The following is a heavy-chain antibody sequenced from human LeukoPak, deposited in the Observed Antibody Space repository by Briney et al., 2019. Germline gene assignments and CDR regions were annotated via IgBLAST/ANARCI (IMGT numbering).Heavy chain of an antibody. V-gene: IGHV4-34*01. J-gene: IGHJ3*02. Sequence: SETLSLTCAVYGGSFSGYYWRWIRQPPGKGLEWIGEINHSGSTNYNPSLKSRVTISVDTSKNQFSLKLSSVTAADTAVYYCATTGGGGGILSYHAFAIWGQGTMVTVSS. D-gene: IGHD2-15*01. CDR1: GGSFSGYY. CDR3: ATTGGGGGILSYHAFAI. CDR2: INHSGST.